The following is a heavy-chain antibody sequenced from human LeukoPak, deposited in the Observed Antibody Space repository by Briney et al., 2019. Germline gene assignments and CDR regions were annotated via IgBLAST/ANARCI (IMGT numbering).Heavy chain of an antibody. D-gene: IGHD3-22*01. CDR1: RFTFSNYA. J-gene: IGHJ3*02. CDR3: AKDTRITMIVVVGGFDI. Sequence: GGSLRLSCAASRFTFSNYAMSWVRPAPGKGLEWVSAISGSGGSTYYADSVKGRFTISRDNSKNTLYLQMNSLRAEDTAVYYCAKDTRITMIVVVGGFDIWGQGTMVTVSS. CDR2: ISGSGGST. V-gene: IGHV3-23*01.